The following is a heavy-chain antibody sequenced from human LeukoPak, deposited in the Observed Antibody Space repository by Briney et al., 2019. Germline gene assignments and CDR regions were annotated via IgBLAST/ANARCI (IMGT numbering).Heavy chain of an antibody. J-gene: IGHJ6*03. CDR3: ARVGMSRRYYYYYMDV. Sequence: GGSLRLSCAASGFTFSSYEMNWVRQAPGKGLEWVSYISSSGSTIYYADSVKGRFTISRDNAKNSLYLQMNSLRAEDTALYYCARVGMSRRYYYYYMDVWGKGTTVTVSS. CDR1: GFTFSSYE. D-gene: IGHD1-14*01. V-gene: IGHV3-48*03. CDR2: ISSSGSTI.